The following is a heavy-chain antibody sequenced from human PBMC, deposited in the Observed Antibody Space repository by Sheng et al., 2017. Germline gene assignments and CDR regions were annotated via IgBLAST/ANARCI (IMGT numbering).Heavy chain of an antibody. D-gene: IGHD3-22*01. J-gene: IGHJ4*02. Sequence: EVELVESGGGLVQPGGSLSLSCAASGFTFSNYWMSWVRQAPGKGLEWVANINQDGSGKYYVDSVKGRFTISRDNGKNSLFLQMDSLRVEDTAVYYCAKRGGYQENWGQGTLVTVSS. CDR1: GFTFSNYW. CDR2: INQDGSGK. V-gene: IGHV3-7*01. CDR3: AKRGGYQEN.